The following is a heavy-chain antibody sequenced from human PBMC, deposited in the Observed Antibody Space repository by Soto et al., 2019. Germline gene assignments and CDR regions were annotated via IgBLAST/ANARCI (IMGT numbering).Heavy chain of an antibody. CDR3: ARPLIVVVPAARYYYGMDV. CDR2: MNPNSGNT. CDR1: GYTFTSYD. V-gene: IGHV1-8*01. J-gene: IGHJ6*02. Sequence: QVQLVQSGAEVKKPGASVKVSCKASGYTFTSYDINWVRQATGQGLEWMGWMNPNSGNTGYAQKCQGRVTMTRNTSISTAYMELSSLRSEDTAVYYCARPLIVVVPAARYYYGMDVWGQGTTVTVSS. D-gene: IGHD2-2*01.